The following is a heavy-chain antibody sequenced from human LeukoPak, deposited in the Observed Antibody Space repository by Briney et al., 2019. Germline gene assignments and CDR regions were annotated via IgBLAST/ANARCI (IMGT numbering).Heavy chain of an antibody. J-gene: IGHJ6*03. V-gene: IGHV4-39*07. CDR1: GGSISTYY. D-gene: IGHD3-9*01. CDR2: IYYSGST. Sequence: SETLSLTCTVSGGSISTYYLSWIRQPPGKGLEWIGSIYYSGSTYYNPSLKSRVTISVDTSKNQFSLKLSSVTAADTAVYYCARDTILTGYINYYYYMDVWGKGTTVTVSS. CDR3: ARDTILTGYINYYYYMDV.